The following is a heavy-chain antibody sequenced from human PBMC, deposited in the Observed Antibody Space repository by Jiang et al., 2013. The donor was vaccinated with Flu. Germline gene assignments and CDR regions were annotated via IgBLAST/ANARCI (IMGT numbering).Heavy chain of an antibody. J-gene: IGHJ5*02. V-gene: IGHV2-5*01. Sequence: KPTQTLTLTCTFSGFSLDTAGEGVGWIRQPPGKALEWLALIYWNDDKRYRPSLKSRLTATKDTSINQVVLTVTNVDPVDTATYYCARGSPDAEEFFVTWGQGTLVTVSA. D-gene: IGHD3-10*01. CDR3: ARGSPDAEEFFVT. CDR1: GFSLDTAGEG. CDR2: IYWNDDK.